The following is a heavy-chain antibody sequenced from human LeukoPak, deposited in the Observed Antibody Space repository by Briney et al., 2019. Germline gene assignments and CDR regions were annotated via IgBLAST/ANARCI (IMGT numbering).Heavy chain of an antibody. J-gene: IGHJ5*02. CDR1: GGSISSYY. CDR2: IYYSGST. Sequence: SETLSLTCTVSGGSISSYYWSWIRQPPGKGLEWIGYIYYSGSTNYNPSLKSRVTISVDTSKNQFSLKLSSVTAADTAVYYCARVAGLWGFDHWGQGTLVTVSS. D-gene: IGHD1-26*01. CDR3: ARVAGLWGFDH. V-gene: IGHV4-59*01.